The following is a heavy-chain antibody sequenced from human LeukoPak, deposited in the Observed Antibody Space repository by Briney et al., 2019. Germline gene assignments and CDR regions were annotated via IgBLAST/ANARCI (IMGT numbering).Heavy chain of an antibody. J-gene: IGHJ6*02. CDR2: ISSSSTYI. CDR3: ARESTGMDV. CDR1: GFTFSSYT. Sequence: PGGSLRLSCAASGFTFSSYTMNRVRQAPGKGLEWVSSISSSSTYIYYVDSVKGRFTISRDNAQNSLYLQMNSLRAEDTAVYYCARESTGMDVWGQGTTVTVSS. D-gene: IGHD2-2*01. V-gene: IGHV3-21*01.